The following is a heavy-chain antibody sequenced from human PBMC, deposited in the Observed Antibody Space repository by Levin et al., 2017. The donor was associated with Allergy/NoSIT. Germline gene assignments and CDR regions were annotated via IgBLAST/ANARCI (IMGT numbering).Heavy chain of an antibody. D-gene: IGHD3-22*01. V-gene: IGHV3-11*01. CDR1: GFTFSDYY. J-gene: IGHJ6*02. CDR3: ARFMTVCEAHGMDV. Sequence: GGSLRLSCAASGFTFSDYYMSWIRQAPGEGLEWVSYISNSGSIIYYADSVKGRFTISRDNAKKSLSLQMNRLRAEDTAVYYCARFMTVCEAHGMDVCGHGTTVSVSS. CDR2: ISNSGSII.